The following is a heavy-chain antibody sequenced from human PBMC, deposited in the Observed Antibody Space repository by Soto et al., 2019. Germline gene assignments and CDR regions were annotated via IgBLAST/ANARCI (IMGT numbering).Heavy chain of an antibody. CDR2: IWYDGSNK. J-gene: IGHJ4*02. D-gene: IGHD5-12*01. CDR1: GFTFSSYG. Sequence: PEGSRRLSCAASGFTFSSYGMHWVGQAPGKGLEWVAVIWYDGSNKYYADSVKGRFTISRDNSKNTLYLQMNSLRAEDTAVYYCARDTSVAYYFDYWGQGTRVTVSS. V-gene: IGHV3-33*01. CDR3: ARDTSVAYYFDY.